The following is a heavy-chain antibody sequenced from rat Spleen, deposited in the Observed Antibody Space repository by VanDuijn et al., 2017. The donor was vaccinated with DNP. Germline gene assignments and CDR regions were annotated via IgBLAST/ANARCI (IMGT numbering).Heavy chain of an antibody. V-gene: IGHV5-22*01. CDR3: TKHWYGSFDY. Sequence: EVHLVESGGGLVQPGRSLKLSCAASGFTFSDYYMAWVRQAPKRGLEWVASINYEGAYTHYGDSVKGRFTISRDNGKNVLYLQMDSLRSEDTATYYCTKHWYGSFDYWGQGVMVTVSP. CDR1: GFTFSDYY. D-gene: IGHD1-11*01. CDR2: INYEGAYT. J-gene: IGHJ2*01.